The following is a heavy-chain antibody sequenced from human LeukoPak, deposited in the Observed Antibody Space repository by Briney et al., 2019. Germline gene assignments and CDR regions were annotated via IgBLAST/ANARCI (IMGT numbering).Heavy chain of an antibody. CDR2: ISAYNGNT. Sequence: ASVKVSCKASGYTFTSYGISWVRQAPGQGLEWMGWISAYNGNTNYAQKLQGRVTMTTDTSTSTAYMELRSLRSDDTAVYYCARDSEDSGYDNTFDYWVQGTLVTVSS. CDR1: GYTFTSYG. J-gene: IGHJ4*02. D-gene: IGHD5-12*01. V-gene: IGHV1-18*01. CDR3: ARDSEDSGYDNTFDY.